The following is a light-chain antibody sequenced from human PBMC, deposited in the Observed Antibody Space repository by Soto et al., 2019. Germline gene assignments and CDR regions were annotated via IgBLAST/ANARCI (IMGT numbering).Light chain of an antibody. CDR3: LLDFRYFWA. Sequence: VIWMTQSPSLLSASTGDRVTISCRMSQGISSYLAWYQQKPGKVPKLLIYAASILQSGVPSRFSGSGSGTDFTLTISSLQPEDFATYYCLLDFRYFWAFGQGTKVDIK. V-gene: IGKV1D-8*03. CDR1: QGISSY. J-gene: IGKJ1*01. CDR2: AAS.